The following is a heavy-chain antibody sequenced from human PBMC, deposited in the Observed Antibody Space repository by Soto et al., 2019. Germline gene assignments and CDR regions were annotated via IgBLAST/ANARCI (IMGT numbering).Heavy chain of an antibody. CDR1: GFTFSDFY. D-gene: IGHD4-4*01. CDR3: ARDRNAAGSYY. J-gene: IGHJ4*02. CDR2: ISSGSTNI. Sequence: QVQLVESGGGLVKPGGSLRLSCAASGFTFSDFYMNWIRQAPGKGLEWISDISSGSTNIFYADSVKGRFTVSRDNAKNSVYLQMDTLRAEDTAVYYFARDRNAAGSYYWGQGTLVTVSS. V-gene: IGHV3-11*01.